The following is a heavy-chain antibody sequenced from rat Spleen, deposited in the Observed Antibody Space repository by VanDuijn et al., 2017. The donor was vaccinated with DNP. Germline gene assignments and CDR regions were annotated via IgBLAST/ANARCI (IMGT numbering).Heavy chain of an antibody. Sequence: EVQLVESGGGLVQPGRSLKLSCAASGFTFSDYNMAWVRQAPKKGLEWVATIIYDGSRTYYRDSVKGRFTISRDNAKSTLYLQMDSLRSEDTATYYCATHSPVYTTDRGPSMDAWGQGASVTVSS. J-gene: IGHJ4*01. V-gene: IGHV5S10*01. CDR1: GFTFSDYN. CDR3: ATHSPVYTTDRGPSMDA. CDR2: IIYDGSRT. D-gene: IGHD1-6*01.